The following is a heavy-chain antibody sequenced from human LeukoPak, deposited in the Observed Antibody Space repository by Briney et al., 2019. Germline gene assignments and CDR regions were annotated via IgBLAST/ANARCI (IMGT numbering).Heavy chain of an antibody. CDR2: INPNSGGT. V-gene: IGHV1-2*02. CDR3: ARGREAARHDY. D-gene: IGHD6-6*01. J-gene: IGHJ4*02. CDR1: GYTFTGYY. Sequence: GASVRVSCKTSGYTFTGYYIHWVRQAPGQGLEWMGWINPNSGGTNYAQNFQGRVTMTRDTSISTAYMELSRLRSDDTAVYYCARGREAARHDYWGQGTLVTVSS.